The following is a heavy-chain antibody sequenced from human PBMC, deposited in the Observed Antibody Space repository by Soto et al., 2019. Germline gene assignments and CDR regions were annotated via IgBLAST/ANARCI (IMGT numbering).Heavy chain of an antibody. CDR1: GGSISSGCCS. CDR3: ARSASGPTSASYGY. V-gene: IGHV4-31*03. CDR2: INYSGST. J-gene: IGHJ4*02. D-gene: IGHD1-26*01. Sequence: QVQLQESGPGLVKPSQTLSLTCIVSGGSISSGCCSWSWIRQHPGKGLAWSGYINYSGSTSYNPFLKGRLTISADKSKNRFSRKLSSVTAGYTAGYCCARSASGPTSASYGYWCQGTLVTVSS.